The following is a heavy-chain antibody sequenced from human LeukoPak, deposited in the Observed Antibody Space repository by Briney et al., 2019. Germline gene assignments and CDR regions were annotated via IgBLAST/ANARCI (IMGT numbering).Heavy chain of an antibody. CDR3: ATRKRSGCSSTSCLLNWFDP. CDR2: IYYSGST. V-gene: IGHV4-31*03. D-gene: IGHD2-2*01. Sequence: PSETLSLTCTVSGGSISSGGYYWSWIRQHPGKGLEWIGYIYYSGSTYYNPSLKIRVTRSVDTSKNQFSLKLSSVTAADTAVYYCATRKRSGCSSTSCLLNWFDPWGQGTLVTVSS. J-gene: IGHJ5*02. CDR1: GGSISSGGYY.